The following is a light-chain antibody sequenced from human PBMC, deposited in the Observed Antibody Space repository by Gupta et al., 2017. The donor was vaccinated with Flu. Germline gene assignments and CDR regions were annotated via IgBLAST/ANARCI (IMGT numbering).Light chain of an antibody. V-gene: IGKV3-15*01. Sequence: EIVMTQSPATLSVSPGERATLSCRASQSVSSNLAWYQQKPGQAPRLLIYGASTRATGIPAGLSGSGSGTEFTLTISSLQSVDFAVYYCQQYNNWPRTFGQGTKVEIK. CDR3: QQYNNWPRT. CDR2: GAS. J-gene: IGKJ1*01. CDR1: QSVSSN.